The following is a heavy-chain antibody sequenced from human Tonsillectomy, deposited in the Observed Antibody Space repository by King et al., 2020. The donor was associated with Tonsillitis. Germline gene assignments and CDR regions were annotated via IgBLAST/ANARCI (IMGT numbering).Heavy chain of an antibody. CDR3: TTRDYATGAFDI. J-gene: IGHJ3*02. D-gene: IGHD3-16*01. Sequence: VQLVESGGGLVKPGGSLTLSCVASGLTFSNAWMTWVRQAPGKGLEWVGRIKSKTDGGTTDYAAPVKGRFTISREDSKNTLFLKMNNLKTEYTAVYYCTTRDYATGAFDIWGQGTMVTVSS. CDR2: IKSKTDGGTT. CDR1: GLTFSNAW. V-gene: IGHV3-15*01.